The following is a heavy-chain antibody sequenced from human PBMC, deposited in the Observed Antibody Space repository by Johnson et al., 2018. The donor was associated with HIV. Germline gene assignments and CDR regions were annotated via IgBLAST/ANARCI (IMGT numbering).Heavy chain of an antibody. V-gene: IGHV3-9*01. Sequence: VQLVESGGGLVQPGRSLRLSCAASGFTFDDYAMHWVRQAPGKGLEWVSGISWNSGSIGYADSVKGRFTISRDNAKNSLYLQMNSLRAEDTALYYCAKGRTYYYDSSGSPWDAFDIWGQGTMVIVSS. CDR1: GFTFDDYA. J-gene: IGHJ3*02. CDR3: AKGRTYYYDSSGSPWDAFDI. CDR2: ISWNSGSI. D-gene: IGHD3-22*01.